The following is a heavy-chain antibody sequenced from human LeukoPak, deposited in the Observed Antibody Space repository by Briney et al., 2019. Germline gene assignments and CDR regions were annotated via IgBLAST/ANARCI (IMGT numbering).Heavy chain of an antibody. CDR3: VKGGYGSGSYYQYFDY. CDR2: ISSNGGST. D-gene: IGHD3-10*01. V-gene: IGHV3-64D*06. CDR1: GFTFSSYA. J-gene: IGHJ4*02. Sequence: SGGSLRLSCSASGFTFSSYAMHWVRQAPGKGLEYVSAISSNGGSTYYADSVKGRFTISRDSSKNTLYLQMSSLRAEDTAVYYCVKGGYGSGSYYQYFDYWGQGTLVTVSS.